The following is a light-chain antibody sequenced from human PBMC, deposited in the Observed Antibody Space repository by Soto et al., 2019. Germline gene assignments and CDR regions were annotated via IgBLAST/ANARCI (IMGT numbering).Light chain of an antibody. CDR2: EVT. Sequence: QSVLTQPASVSGSPGQSIPISCTGTSSDVGTYNYVSWYQQHPGKAPKLMIYEVTNRPSGVSNRFSGSKSGNTASLTISGLQAEDEADYYCSSYTTSSTVVIGGGTKLTVL. CDR1: SSDVGTYNY. CDR3: SSYTTSSTVV. J-gene: IGLJ2*01. V-gene: IGLV2-14*01.